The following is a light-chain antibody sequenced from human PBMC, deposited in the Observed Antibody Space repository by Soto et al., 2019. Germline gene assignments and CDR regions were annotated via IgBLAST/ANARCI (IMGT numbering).Light chain of an antibody. CDR2: KAS. J-gene: IGKJ1*01. Sequence: DIQMTQSPSTLSASVGDRVTITCRASQSISSWLAWYQQKPGKAPKLLIYKASTLKSGVPSRFSGSGSVTEITLTISSLQPDDFATYYCQHYNSYSEAFGQGTKVDI. V-gene: IGKV1-5*03. CDR1: QSISSW. CDR3: QHYNSYSEA.